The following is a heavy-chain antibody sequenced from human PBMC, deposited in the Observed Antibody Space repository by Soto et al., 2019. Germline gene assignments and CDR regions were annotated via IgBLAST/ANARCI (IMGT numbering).Heavy chain of an antibody. Sequence: SETLSLTCTVSGGSISSYFWSWIRQPPGRGLEWIGYIYYSGSTYYNPSLKSRVTISVDTSKNQFSLKLSSVTAADTAVYYCARVFGFGGMDVWGQGTTVTVSS. J-gene: IGHJ6*02. D-gene: IGHD3-10*01. CDR1: GGSISSYF. V-gene: IGHV4-59*12. CDR3: ARVFGFGGMDV. CDR2: IYYSGST.